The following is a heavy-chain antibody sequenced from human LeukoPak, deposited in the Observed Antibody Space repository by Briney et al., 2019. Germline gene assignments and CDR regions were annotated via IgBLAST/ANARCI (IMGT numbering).Heavy chain of an antibody. V-gene: IGHV3-53*01. CDR2: IYSGGST. Sequence: GGSLRLSCAASGFTFSSSYMNWVRQAPGKGLEWVSVIYSGGSTYYADSVKGRFTISRDNSKNTLYLQMNSLRAEDTAVYYCASAYCGGDCLIDYWGQGTLVTVSS. J-gene: IGHJ4*02. D-gene: IGHD2-21*02. CDR3: ASAYCGGDCLIDY. CDR1: GFTFSSSY.